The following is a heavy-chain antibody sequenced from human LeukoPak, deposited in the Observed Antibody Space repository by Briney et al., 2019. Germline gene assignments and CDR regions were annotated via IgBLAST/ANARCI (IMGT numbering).Heavy chain of an antibody. D-gene: IGHD2-8*02. CDR2: ISGSGGST. J-gene: IGHJ4*02. CDR1: GFTFSSYG. Sequence: GGTLRLSCAASGFTFSSYGMSWVRQAPGKGLEWVSAISGSGGSTYYADSVKGRFTISRDNSKNTLYLQMNSLRAEDAAVYYCAKAPLGRCTGAICYSFDYWGQGTLVTVSS. CDR3: AKAPLGRCTGAICYSFDY. V-gene: IGHV3-23*01.